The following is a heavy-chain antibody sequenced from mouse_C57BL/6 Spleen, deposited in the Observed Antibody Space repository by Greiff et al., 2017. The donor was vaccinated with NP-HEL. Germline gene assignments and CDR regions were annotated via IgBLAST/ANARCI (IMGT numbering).Heavy chain of an antibody. V-gene: IGHV14-3*01. CDR2: LDPANGNT. CDR3: SRSDGRSSYAMDY. Sequence: VQLKQSVAELVRPGASVKLSCTASGFNIKNTYMHWVKQRPEQGLEWIGRLDPANGNTKYAPKFQGKAPITADTSSNTAYLQLSSLTAEDTAIYYCSRSDGRSSYAMDYWGQGSSFTVSS. CDR1: GFNIKNTY. J-gene: IGHJ4*01. D-gene: IGHD1-1*01.